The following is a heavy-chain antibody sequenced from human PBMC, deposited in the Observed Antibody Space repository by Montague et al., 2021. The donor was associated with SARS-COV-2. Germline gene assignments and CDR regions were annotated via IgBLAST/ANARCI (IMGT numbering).Heavy chain of an antibody. J-gene: IGHJ3*02. CDR2: IYYSGST. Sequence: SETLSLTCTVSSGSISSYYWSWIRQPPGKGLEWIGYIYYSGSTNYNPSLKSRVTISVDTSKNQFSLKLSSVTAADTAVYYCARGAGYSSSWYLAFEIWGQGTMVLVSP. V-gene: IGHV4-59*01. CDR1: SGSISSYY. CDR3: ARGAGYSSSWYLAFEI. D-gene: IGHD6-13*01.